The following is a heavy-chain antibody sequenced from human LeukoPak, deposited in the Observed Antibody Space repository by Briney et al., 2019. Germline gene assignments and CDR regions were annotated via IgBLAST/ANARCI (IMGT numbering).Heavy chain of an antibody. J-gene: IGHJ6*02. CDR2: INHNGNVN. V-gene: IGHV3-7*03. CDR3: ARGGGLDV. CDR1: GFTFSSYW. Sequence: QSGGSLRLSCAASGFTFSSYWMNWARQAPGKGLEWVASINHNGNVNYYVDSVKGRFTISRDNAKNSLYPQMSNLRAEDTAVYFCARGGGLDVWGQGATVTVSS. D-gene: IGHD3-16*01.